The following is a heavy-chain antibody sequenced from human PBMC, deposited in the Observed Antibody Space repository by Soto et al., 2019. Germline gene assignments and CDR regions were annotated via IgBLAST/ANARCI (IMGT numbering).Heavy chain of an antibody. CDR2: MNPNSGNT. Sequence: ASVKVSCKASGYTFTSYDINWMRQATGQGLEWMGWMNPNSGNTGYAQKFQGRFTISRDNSKNTLYLQMNSLRAEDTAVYYCAKDGRARSPYSSGYYPFDYWGQGTLVTVSS. D-gene: IGHD3-22*01. CDR3: AKDGRARSPYSSGYYPFDY. CDR1: GYTFTSYD. V-gene: IGHV1-8*01. J-gene: IGHJ4*02.